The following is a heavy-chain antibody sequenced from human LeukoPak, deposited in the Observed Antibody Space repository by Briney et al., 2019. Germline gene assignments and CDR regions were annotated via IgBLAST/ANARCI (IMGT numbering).Heavy chain of an antibody. CDR2: IIPIFGTA. Sequence: SVKVSCKAPGGTFSSYAISWVRQAPGQGLEWMGGIIPIFGTANYAQEFQGRVTITTDESTSTAYMELSSLRSEDTAVYYCARDNYAGANWFDPWGQGTLVTVSS. CDR3: ARDNYAGANWFDP. CDR1: GGTFSSYA. D-gene: IGHD1-7*01. V-gene: IGHV1-69*05. J-gene: IGHJ5*02.